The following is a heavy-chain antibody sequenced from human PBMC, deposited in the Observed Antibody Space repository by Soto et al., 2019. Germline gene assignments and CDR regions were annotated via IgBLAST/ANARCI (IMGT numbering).Heavy chain of an antibody. V-gene: IGHV4-61*01. CDR3: AREREDIVLVPAANELLSYYAMDV. CDR2: IYYSGST. J-gene: IGHJ6*02. Sequence: SETLSLTCTVSGGSVSSGSYYWSWIRQPPGKGLEWIGYIYYSGSTNYNPSLKSRVTISVDTSKNQFSLKLSSVTAADTAVYYCAREREDIVLVPAANELLSYYAMDVWGQGTSVTLSS. CDR1: GGSVSSGSYY. D-gene: IGHD2-2*01.